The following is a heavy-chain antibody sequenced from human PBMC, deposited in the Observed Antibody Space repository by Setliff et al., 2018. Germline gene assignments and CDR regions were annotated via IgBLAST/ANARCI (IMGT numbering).Heavy chain of an antibody. CDR1: GYTFTGYY. V-gene: IGHV1-2*04. J-gene: IGHJ4*02. Sequence: GASVKVSCKASGYTFTGYYMHWVRQAPGQGLEWMGWINPNSGGTNYAQKFQGWVTMTRDTSISTAYMEMSSLRSEDTAVYYCASRDSDGDYAFDYWGQGTLVTVSS. CDR2: INPNSGGT. CDR3: ASRDSDGDYAFDY. D-gene: IGHD4-17*01.